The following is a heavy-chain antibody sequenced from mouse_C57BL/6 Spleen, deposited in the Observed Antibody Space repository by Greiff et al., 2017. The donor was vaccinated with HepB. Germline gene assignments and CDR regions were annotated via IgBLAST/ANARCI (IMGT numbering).Heavy chain of an antibody. CDR3: ARSPSMVTTSYWHFDV. Sequence: QVQLQQPGAELVKPGASVKLSCKASGYTFTSYWMHWVKQRPGQGLEWIGMIHPNSGSTNYNEKFKSKATLTVDKSSSTAYMQLSSLTSEDSAVYDCARSPSMVTTSYWHFDVWGTGTTVTVSS. V-gene: IGHV1-64*01. J-gene: IGHJ1*03. CDR1: GYTFTSYW. CDR2: IHPNSGST. D-gene: IGHD2-2*01.